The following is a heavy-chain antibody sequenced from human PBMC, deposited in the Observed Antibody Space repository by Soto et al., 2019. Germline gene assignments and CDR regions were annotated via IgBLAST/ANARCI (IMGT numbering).Heavy chain of an antibody. CDR3: ASAAVTGTAGREF. CDR2: INPNSDGT. Sequence: ASLKVSFKAAGYTFSVFNIHLVRQGHGQGLGWMWLINPNSDGTTSAEKFQGRVTMPRDTSISTAYMELSRLRSDDTAVYYCASAAVTGTAGREFWGKGTQATAPS. CDR1: GYTFSVFN. V-gene: IGHV1-2*06. D-gene: IGHD6-19*01. J-gene: IGHJ4*02.